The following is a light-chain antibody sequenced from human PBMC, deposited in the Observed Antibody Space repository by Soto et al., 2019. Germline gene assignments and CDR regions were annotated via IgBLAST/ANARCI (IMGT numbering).Light chain of an antibody. V-gene: IGKV3-11*01. Sequence: EIVLTQSPATLSLSPGERATLSCRASQSVSSYLAWYQQKPGQAPRLLIYDASNRATGIPARFSGSGSGTDFTLTISCLAPEDFAVYYWQQRSNWPPIFTFGPGTKVDIK. CDR2: DAS. J-gene: IGKJ3*01. CDR3: QQRSNWPPIFT. CDR1: QSVSSY.